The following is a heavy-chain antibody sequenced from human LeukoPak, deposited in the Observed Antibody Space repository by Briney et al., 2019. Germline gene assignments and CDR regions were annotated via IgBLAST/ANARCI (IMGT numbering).Heavy chain of an antibody. CDR3: AREPYGGNSEGAFDI. CDR2: ISSSSSTI. Sequence: GGSLRLSCAASGFTFSSYNMNWVRQAPGEGREWVSYISSSSSTIYYAGSVKGRFTISKDNAKNSLYLQMNSLRAEETAVYYCAREPYGGNSEGAFDIWGQGTMVTVSS. CDR1: GFTFSSYN. V-gene: IGHV3-48*01. D-gene: IGHD4-23*01. J-gene: IGHJ3*02.